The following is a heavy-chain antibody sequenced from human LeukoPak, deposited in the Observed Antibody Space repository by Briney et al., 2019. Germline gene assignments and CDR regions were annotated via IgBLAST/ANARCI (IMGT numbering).Heavy chain of an antibody. Sequence: PSETLSLTSTVSGVSISNFYLIWIRQPAGKGLEWIGRIYSGGITIRKPSLKSRVTMSVDTSKNQFSLKLSSVTAADTAVYYCARDRGSDGSDQLDPWGQGTLVTVSS. CDR1: GVSISNFY. CDR3: ARDRGSDGSDQLDP. V-gene: IGHV4-4*07. CDR2: IYSGGIT. D-gene: IGHD3-10*01. J-gene: IGHJ5*02.